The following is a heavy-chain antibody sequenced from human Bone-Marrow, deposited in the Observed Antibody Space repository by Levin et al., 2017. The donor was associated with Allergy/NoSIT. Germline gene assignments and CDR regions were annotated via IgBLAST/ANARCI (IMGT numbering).Heavy chain of an antibody. D-gene: IGHD2-21*02. J-gene: IGHJ4*02. CDR3: VRGGYCGGDCPYDY. V-gene: IGHV3-72*01. CDR1: GFTFSDHY. Sequence: GSLRLSCAASGFTFSDHYMEWVRQAPGKGLEWVGRSTNKANSYATRYAASVTGRFFISRDESKNLLYLQMNSLKIEDTAVYYCVRGGYCGGDCPYDYWGQGTLVTVSS. CDR2: STNKANSYAT.